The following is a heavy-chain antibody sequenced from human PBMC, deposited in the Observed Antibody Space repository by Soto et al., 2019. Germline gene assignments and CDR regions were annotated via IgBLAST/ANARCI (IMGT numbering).Heavy chain of an antibody. V-gene: IGHV2-70*04. CDR2: IDWDDDK. CDR3: ARDHIAAAGYLDY. Sequence: SGPTLVNPTQTLTLTCTFSGFSLSTTGIRVSWIRQPPGKALEWLARIDWDDDKFYSTSLKTRLTISKDTSKNQVVLKMTNVDPVDTATYYCARDHIAAAGYLDYWGQGTLVTVSS. D-gene: IGHD6-13*01. CDR1: GFSLSTTGIR. J-gene: IGHJ4*02.